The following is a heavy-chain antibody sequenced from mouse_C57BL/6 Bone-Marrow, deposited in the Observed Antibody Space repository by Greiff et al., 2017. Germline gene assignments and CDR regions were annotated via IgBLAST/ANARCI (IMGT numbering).Heavy chain of an antibody. D-gene: IGHD1-1*01. CDR3: ARLEYYGSSGDWCFDV. J-gene: IGHJ1*03. V-gene: IGHV1-85*01. Sequence: VQVVESGPELVKPGASVKLSCKASGYTFTSYDINWVKQRPGQGLEWIGWIYPRDGSTKYNEKFKGKATLTVDTSSSTAYMELHSLTSEDSAVYFCARLEYYGSSGDWCFDVWGTGTTVTVSS. CDR2: IYPRDGST. CDR1: GYTFTSYD.